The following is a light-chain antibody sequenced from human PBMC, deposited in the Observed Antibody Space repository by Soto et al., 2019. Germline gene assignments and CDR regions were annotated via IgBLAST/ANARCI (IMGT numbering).Light chain of an antibody. CDR1: STDVGGGNY. V-gene: IGLV2-14*03. CDR3: LSFASSTTVV. Sequence: QSALTQPASVSGSPGQSVTISCTGTSTDVGGGNYVPWYQQHPGKAPKLLLYDNASRPSGVSDRFSGSKSGNSASLTISGLQAEDEADYYCLSFASSTTVVFGGGTKLTVL. J-gene: IGLJ2*01. CDR2: DNA.